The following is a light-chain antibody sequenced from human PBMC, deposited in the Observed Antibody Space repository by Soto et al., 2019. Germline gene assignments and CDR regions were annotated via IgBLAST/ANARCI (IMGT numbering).Light chain of an antibody. CDR1: QSVSTSY. CDR2: GAS. V-gene: IGKV3-20*01. CDR3: QQYGSSPTT. J-gene: IGKJ1*01. Sequence: DIVLTQSPGTLSLSPGETATLSCRASQSVSTSYLAWYQQKPGQAPRLLIFGASSRATGIPDRFIGSGSGTDFTLTISRLEPEDFVVYYCQQYGSSPTTFGQGTKVEIK.